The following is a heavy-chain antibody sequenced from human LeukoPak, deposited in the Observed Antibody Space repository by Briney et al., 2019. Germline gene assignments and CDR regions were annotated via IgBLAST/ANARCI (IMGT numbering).Heavy chain of an antibody. CDR2: IYYSGST. V-gene: IGHV4-39*01. D-gene: IGHD4-17*01. CDR1: GGSISSSSYY. J-gene: IGHJ4*02. Sequence: SETLSLTCTVSGGSISSSSYYWGWIRQPPGKGLEWIGSIYYSGSTYYNPSLKSRVTISEDTSKNQFSLKLSSVTAADTAVYYCARHGTLDYGDYELIDYWGQGTLVTVSS. CDR3: ARHGTLDYGDYELIDY.